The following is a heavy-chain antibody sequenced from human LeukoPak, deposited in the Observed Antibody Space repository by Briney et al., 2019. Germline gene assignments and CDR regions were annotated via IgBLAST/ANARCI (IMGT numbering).Heavy chain of an antibody. V-gene: IGHV3-30*04. CDR2: ISYDGSNK. J-gene: IGHJ4*02. Sequence: GGSLRLSCAASGFTFSSYAMHWVRQAPGKGLEWVAVISYDGSNKYYAESVKGRFTISRDNSKNTLYLQMNGLRAEDTAVYYCAREEVKSFDNWGQGTLVTVSS. CDR3: AREEVKSFDN. CDR1: GFTFSSYA.